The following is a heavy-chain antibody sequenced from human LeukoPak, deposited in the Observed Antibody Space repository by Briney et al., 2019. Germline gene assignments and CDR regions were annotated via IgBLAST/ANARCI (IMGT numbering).Heavy chain of an antibody. Sequence: GGSLRLSCTASGLTFSGSWMHWVRQTPGKGLVWVSRIIGDGSITSYADSVKGRFTISRDNAKNSLYLQMNSLRAEDTAVYYCARIPNSSQRGLYYFDYWGQGTLVTVPS. J-gene: IGHJ4*02. V-gene: IGHV3-74*01. CDR1: GLTFSGSW. CDR2: IIGDGSIT. CDR3: ARIPNSSQRGLYYFDY. D-gene: IGHD4-23*01.